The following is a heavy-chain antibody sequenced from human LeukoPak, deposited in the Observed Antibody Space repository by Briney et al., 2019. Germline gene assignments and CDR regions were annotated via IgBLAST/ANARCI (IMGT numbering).Heavy chain of an antibody. CDR3: VGTIASRGSEY. J-gene: IGHJ4*02. CDR1: GFTFSNCA. CDR2: LPPDELGI. Sequence: PGGSLRLSCAASGFTFSNCAMSWVRQAPGMGLVWVSRLPPDELGIIYADSVKGRFTVSRDNAKNTVYLQMNNLRVDDTAMYYCVGTIASRGSEYWGQGALVTVSS. V-gene: IGHV3-74*01. D-gene: IGHD6-6*01.